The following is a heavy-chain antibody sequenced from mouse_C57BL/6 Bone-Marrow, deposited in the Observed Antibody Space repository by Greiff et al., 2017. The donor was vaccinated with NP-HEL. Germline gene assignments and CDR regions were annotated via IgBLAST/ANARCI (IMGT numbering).Heavy chain of an antibody. CDR1: GYSITSGYY. CDR3: ARKDFYYGYPYAMDY. V-gene: IGHV3-6*01. Sequence: EVKLMESGPGLVKPSQSLSLTCSVTGYSITSGYYWNWIRQFPGNKLEWMGYISYDGSNNYNPSLKNRISITRDTSKNQFFLKLNSVTTEDTATYYCARKDFYYGYPYAMDYWGQGTSVTVSS. CDR2: ISYDGSN. J-gene: IGHJ4*01. D-gene: IGHD2-2*01.